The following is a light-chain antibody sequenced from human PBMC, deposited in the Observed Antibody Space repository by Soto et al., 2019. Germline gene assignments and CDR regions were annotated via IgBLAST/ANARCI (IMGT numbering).Light chain of an antibody. Sequence: EIVLTQSPGTLSLSPGERATLSCRASQTVSNNYLAWYQQQPGRAPRLLIYGASSRATGIPGRFSGSVSGTDFTLTITRLEAEDFAVYYCQQYGSSPGTFGRGTKLEIK. CDR2: GAS. CDR3: QQYGSSPGT. J-gene: IGKJ2*01. CDR1: QTVSNNY. V-gene: IGKV3-20*01.